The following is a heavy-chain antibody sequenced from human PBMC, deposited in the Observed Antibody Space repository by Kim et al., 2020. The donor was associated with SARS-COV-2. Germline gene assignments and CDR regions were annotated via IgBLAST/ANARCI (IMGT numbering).Heavy chain of an antibody. CDR2: IYYSGST. D-gene: IGHD3-16*01. Sequence: SETLSLTCTVSGGSISSGGYYWSWIRQHPGKGLEWIGYIYYSGSTYYNPSLKSRVTISVDTSKNQFSLKLSSVTAADTAVYYCARVRAGGHGVDYWGQGTLVTVSS. V-gene: IGHV4-31*03. J-gene: IGHJ4*02. CDR1: GGSISSGGYY. CDR3: ARVRAGGHGVDY.